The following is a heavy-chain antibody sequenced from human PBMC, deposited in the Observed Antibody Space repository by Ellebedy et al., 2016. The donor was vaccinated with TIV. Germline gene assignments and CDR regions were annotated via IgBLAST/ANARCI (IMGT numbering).Heavy chain of an antibody. CDR1: GGSISSGSYY. V-gene: IGHV4-61*02. J-gene: IGHJ5*02. CDR3: ARGHNWFDL. CDR2: ISSGGT. Sequence: LRLXCTASGGSISSGSYYWSWVRQPAGKGLEWIGRISSGGTSYNPSLRSRVTMSVDTSKNQFSLRLTSVMAADAAVYYCARGHNWFDLWGQGTLVIVSS.